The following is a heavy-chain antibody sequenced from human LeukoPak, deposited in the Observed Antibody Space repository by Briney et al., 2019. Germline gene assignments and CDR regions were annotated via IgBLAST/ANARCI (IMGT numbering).Heavy chain of an antibody. J-gene: IGHJ5*02. V-gene: IGHV4-59*01. CDR3: ARDPGGRSGWFDP. Sequence: SETLPLTCTVSGGSISSYYWSWIRQPPGKGLEWIGYIYYSGSTNYNPSLKSRVTISVDTSKNQFSLKLSSVTAADTAVYYCARDPGGRSGWFDPWGQGTLVTVSS. CDR2: IYYSGST. D-gene: IGHD1-26*01. CDR1: GGSISSYY.